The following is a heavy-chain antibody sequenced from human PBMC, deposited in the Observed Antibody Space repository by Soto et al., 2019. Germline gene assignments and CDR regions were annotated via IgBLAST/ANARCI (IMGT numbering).Heavy chain of an antibody. CDR1: GFTFSTYG. D-gene: IGHD2-2*01. Sequence: QVQLVESGGGVVQPGRSLRLSCAASGFTFSTYGMHWVRQAPGKGLEWVAVISYDGSNRYYADSVKGRFTISRDNSKNTLYLQMNSLRAEDTAVYYCAKVVGYCSSTSCRDYYYYYGMDVWGQGTTVTVSS. J-gene: IGHJ6*02. V-gene: IGHV3-30*18. CDR3: AKVVGYCSSTSCRDYYYYYGMDV. CDR2: ISYDGSNR.